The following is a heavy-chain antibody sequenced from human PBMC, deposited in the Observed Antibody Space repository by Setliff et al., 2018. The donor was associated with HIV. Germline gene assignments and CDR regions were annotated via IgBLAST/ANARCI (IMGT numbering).Heavy chain of an antibody. J-gene: IGHJ4*02. CDR3: AIVDRCSGGSCYFIDY. D-gene: IGHD2-15*01. CDR2: IHHSGST. CDR1: GYSITSGYY. Sequence: SETLSLTCTVSGYSITSGYYWGWIRQPPGKGLEWIGSIHHSGSTYYNPSLKSRVIISVDTSKNEVSLKVSSVTAADTAVYYCAIVDRCSGGSCYFIDYWGQGTLVTVSS. V-gene: IGHV4-38-2*02.